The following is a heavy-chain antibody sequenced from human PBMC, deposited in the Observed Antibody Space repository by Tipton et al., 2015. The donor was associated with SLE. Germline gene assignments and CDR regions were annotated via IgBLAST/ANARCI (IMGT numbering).Heavy chain of an antibody. D-gene: IGHD4-17*01. CDR1: GGSISHSNYY. CDR2: IYYSGSS. CDR3: AAYGAFVYMDV. V-gene: IGHV4-39*07. J-gene: IGHJ6*03. Sequence: TLSLTCTVSGGSISHSNYYWGWIRQPPGKGLEWIGSIYYSGSSYYNPSLKSRVTISVDTSKNQISLKLSSVTAADTAVYYCAAYGAFVYMDVWGKGTSVTVAS.